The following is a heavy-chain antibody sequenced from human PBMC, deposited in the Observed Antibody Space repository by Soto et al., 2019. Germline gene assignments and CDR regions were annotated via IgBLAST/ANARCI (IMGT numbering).Heavy chain of an antibody. CDR2: IYSGGST. Sequence: EVQLVESGGGLVQPGGSLRLSCAASGFTVSSNYMSWVRQAPGKGLEWVSVIYSGGSTYYADSVKGRFTISRHNSKNTLYLQMNSLRAEDTAVYYCARGHSGVDSSDPLGGDWGQGTLVTVSS. CDR1: GFTVSSNY. D-gene: IGHD3-22*01. J-gene: IGHJ4*02. CDR3: ARGHSGVDSSDPLGGD. V-gene: IGHV3-53*04.